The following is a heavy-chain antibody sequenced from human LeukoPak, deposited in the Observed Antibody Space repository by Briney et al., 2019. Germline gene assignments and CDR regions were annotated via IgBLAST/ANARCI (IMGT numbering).Heavy chain of an antibody. V-gene: IGHV4-59*08. D-gene: IGHD3-16*01. CDR1: GGFISTYY. Sequence: SETLSLTCTVSGGFISTYYWTWIRQPPGKGLEWIGYIYYSGNTNYNPALKSRVTISLDTSKNQFSLKLNSVTGADTAVYYCARRVTGRGTYYFDYWGQGSLVTVSS. J-gene: IGHJ4*02. CDR2: IYYSGNT. CDR3: ARRVTGRGTYYFDY.